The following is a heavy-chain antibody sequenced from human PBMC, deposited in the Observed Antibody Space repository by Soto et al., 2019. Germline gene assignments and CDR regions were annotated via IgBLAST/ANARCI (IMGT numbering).Heavy chain of an antibody. CDR2: VHDRATT. Sequence: QVHLQESGPGLVKPSETLSLTCTVSGGSLSTYYWSWIRQPPGKGLEWIGYVHDRATTRYNPALRTRVTISAATSKNQFSLSLGSVTAAETAVYFCARIRSIFSGGRNDDWGQGILVTVSA. V-gene: IGHV4-59*08. J-gene: IGHJ4*02. CDR3: ARIRSIFSGGRNDD. CDR1: GGSLSTYY. D-gene: IGHD2-15*01.